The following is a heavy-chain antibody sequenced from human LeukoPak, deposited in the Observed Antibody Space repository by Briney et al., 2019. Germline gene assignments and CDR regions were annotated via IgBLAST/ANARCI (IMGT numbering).Heavy chain of an antibody. CDR2: ISSSSSYI. Sequence: GGSLSLSCAASGFTFSSYSMNWVRQAPGKGLEWVSSISSSSSYIYYADSVKGRFTISRDNAKNSLYLQMNSLRAEDTAVYYCARGTKDDYVWGSYRYPKYYFDYWGQGTLVTVSS. V-gene: IGHV3-21*01. CDR1: GFTFSSYS. J-gene: IGHJ4*02. CDR3: ARGTKDDYVWGSYRYPKYYFDY. D-gene: IGHD3-16*02.